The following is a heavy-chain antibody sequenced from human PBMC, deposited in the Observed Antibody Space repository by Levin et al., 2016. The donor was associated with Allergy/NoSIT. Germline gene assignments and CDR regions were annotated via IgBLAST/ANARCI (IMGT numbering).Heavy chain of an antibody. CDR2: IIPIFGTA. Sequence: WVRQAPGQGLEWMGGIIPIFGTANYAQKFQGRVTITADESTSTAYMELSSLRSEDTAVYYCARAWGPAEWTTVTHTLYYYYYGMDVWGQGTTVTVSS. V-gene: IGHV1-69*01. J-gene: IGHJ6*02. CDR3: ARAWGPAEWTTVTHTLYYYYYGMDV. D-gene: IGHD4-17*01.